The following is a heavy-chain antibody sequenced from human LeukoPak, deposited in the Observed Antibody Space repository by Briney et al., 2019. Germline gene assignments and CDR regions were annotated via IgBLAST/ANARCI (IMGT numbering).Heavy chain of an antibody. V-gene: IGHV3-9*01. CDR2: ISWNSGSI. CDR1: GFTFDDYA. D-gene: IGHD1-26*01. Sequence: GGSLRLSCAASGFTFDDYAMHWVRQAPGKGLEWVSGISWNSGSIGYADSVKGRFTISRDNAKNSLYLQMNSLRAEDTAVYYCAGRSYSGSYYEFDYWGQGTLVTVSS. J-gene: IGHJ4*02. CDR3: AGRSYSGSYYEFDY.